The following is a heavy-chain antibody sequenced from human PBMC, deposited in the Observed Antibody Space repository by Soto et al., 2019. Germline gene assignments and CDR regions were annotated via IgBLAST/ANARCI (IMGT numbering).Heavy chain of an antibody. CDR1: GFTVSSNY. Sequence: EVQLVESGGGLVQPGGSLRLSRAASGFTVSSNYMSWVRQAPGKGLEWVSVIYSGGSTYYADSVKGRFTISRDNSKNTLYLQMNSLRAEDTAVYYCARYSSSWYHYFDYWGQGTLVTVSS. CDR2: IYSGGST. D-gene: IGHD6-13*01. V-gene: IGHV3-66*01. J-gene: IGHJ4*02. CDR3: ARYSSSWYHYFDY.